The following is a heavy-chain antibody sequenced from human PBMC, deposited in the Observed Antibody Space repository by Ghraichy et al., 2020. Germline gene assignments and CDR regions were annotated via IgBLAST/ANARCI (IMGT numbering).Heavy chain of an antibody. CDR2: INHSGST. D-gene: IGHD7-27*01. CDR3: ASANWGWDY. V-gene: IGHV4-34*01. J-gene: IGHJ4*02. Sequence: SETLSLTCAVYGGSFSGYYWSWIRQPPGKGLEWIGEINHSGSTNYNPSLKSRVTISVDTSKNQFSLKLSSVTAADTAVYYCASANWGWDYWGQGTLVTVSS. CDR1: GGSFSGYY.